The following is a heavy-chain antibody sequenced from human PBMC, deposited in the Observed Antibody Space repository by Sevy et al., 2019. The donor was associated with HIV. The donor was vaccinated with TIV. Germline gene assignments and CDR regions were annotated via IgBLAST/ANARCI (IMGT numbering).Heavy chain of an antibody. CDR3: ARGTRDWAGIDY. J-gene: IGHJ4*02. CDR1: GFTFNTYW. D-gene: IGHD2-8*01. V-gene: IGHV3-74*01. Sequence: GGSLRLSCAASGFTFNTYWMHWVRQAPGKGVIWVSRVNTDGTFTTYAHSVKGRFTISRDNAKNTVYLQMNSLRVEDTAVYHCARGTRDWAGIDYWGQGTLVTVSS. CDR2: VNTDGTFT.